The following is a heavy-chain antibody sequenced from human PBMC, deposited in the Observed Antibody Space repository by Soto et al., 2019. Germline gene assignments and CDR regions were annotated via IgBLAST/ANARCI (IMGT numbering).Heavy chain of an antibody. CDR3: ARDPNCSGGSCDGSWYFDL. CDR1: GGSISSYY. CDR2: IYTSGST. D-gene: IGHD2-15*01. J-gene: IGHJ2*01. V-gene: IGHV4-4*07. Sequence: PSLTCTVSGGSISSYYWSWIRQPAGKGLEWIGRIYTSGSTNYNPSLKSRVTMSVDTSKNQFSLKLSSVTAADTAVYYCARDPNCSGGSCDGSWYFDLWGRGTLVTVSS.